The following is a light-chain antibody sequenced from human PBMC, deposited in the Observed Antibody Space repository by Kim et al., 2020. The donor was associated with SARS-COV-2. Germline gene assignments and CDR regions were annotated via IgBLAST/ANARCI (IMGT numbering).Light chain of an antibody. CDR2: ATS. V-gene: IGKV1-39*01. CDR1: QRISSY. CDR3: QQSHSTPYT. J-gene: IGKJ2*01. Sequence: SASVGDTVTITCRASQRISSYLNWFQQKPGKAPKVLIYATSSLQGGVPSRFSGSGSGTDFTLTISSLQPGDFATYYCQQSHSTPYTFGQGTKLEI.